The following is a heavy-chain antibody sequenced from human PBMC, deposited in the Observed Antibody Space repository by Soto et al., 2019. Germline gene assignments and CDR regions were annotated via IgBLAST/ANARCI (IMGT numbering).Heavy chain of an antibody. CDR2: TYYRSKWYN. CDR3: AREVFSLLDP. CDR1: GDRVSSNSAA. V-gene: IGHV6-1*01. J-gene: IGHJ5*02. Sequence: QTVSLTCAISGDRVSSNSAAWNWFRQSPSRGLEWLGRTYYRSKWYNDYAVSVKSRITINPDTSKNQFSLQLNSVTPEDTAVYYCAREVFSLLDPWGQGTLVPVSS. D-gene: IGHD3-3*02.